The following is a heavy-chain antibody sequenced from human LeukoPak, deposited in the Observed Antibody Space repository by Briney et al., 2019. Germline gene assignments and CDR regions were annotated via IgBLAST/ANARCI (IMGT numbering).Heavy chain of an antibody. CDR2: ISYDGSNK. J-gene: IGHJ4*02. V-gene: IGHV3-30*03. D-gene: IGHD5-24*01. CDR1: GFTFSSYG. CDR3: ARGRPNQRWLQLTPSYYFDY. Sequence: PGRSLRLSCAASGFTFSSYGMHWVRQAPGKGLEWVAVISYDGSNKYYADSVKGRFTISRDNAKNSLYLQMNSLRAEDTAVYYCARGRPNQRWLQLTPSYYFDYWGQGTLVTVSS.